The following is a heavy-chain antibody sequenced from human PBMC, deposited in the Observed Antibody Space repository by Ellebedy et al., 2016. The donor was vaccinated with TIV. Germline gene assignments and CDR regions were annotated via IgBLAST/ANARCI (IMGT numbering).Heavy chain of an antibody. CDR3: ARGVRDIWGFYFDS. J-gene: IGHJ4*02. CDR2: TYSGGVT. CDR1: GFTFSDYA. D-gene: IGHD3-16*01. Sequence: PGGSLRLSCAASGFTFSDYAMSWVRQTPGKGLEWVSRTYSGGVTYYSDSVRGRFTVSTDKSKNTLELQMDRLTVEDAAVYYCARGVRDIWGFYFDSWGQGIRVTVSS. V-gene: IGHV3-66*01.